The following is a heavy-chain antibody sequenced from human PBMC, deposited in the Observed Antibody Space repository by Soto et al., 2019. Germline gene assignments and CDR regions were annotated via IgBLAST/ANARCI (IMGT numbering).Heavy chain of an antibody. CDR3: AREARRGPKRYYYDSSVNDAFDI. V-gene: IGHV1-69*13. J-gene: IGHJ3*02. CDR2: IIPIFGTA. Sequence: SVKVSCKASGGTFSSYAISWVRQAPGQGLEWMGGIIPIFGTANYAQKFQGRVTITADESTSTAYMELGSLRSEDTAVYYCAREARRGPKRYYYDSSVNDAFDIWGQGTMVTVSS. D-gene: IGHD3-22*01. CDR1: GGTFSSYA.